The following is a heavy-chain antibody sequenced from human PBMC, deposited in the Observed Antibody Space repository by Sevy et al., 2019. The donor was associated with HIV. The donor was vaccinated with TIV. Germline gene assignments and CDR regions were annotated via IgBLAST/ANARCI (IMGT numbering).Heavy chain of an antibody. CDR2: MNPNSGNT. J-gene: IGHJ5*02. CDR1: GYTFTSYD. D-gene: IGHD3-3*01. V-gene: IGHV1-8*01. CDR3: ARGRFNDFWSGYYIGGFDP. Sequence: GESLKISCKASGYTFTSYDINWVRQATGQGLEWMGWMNPNSGNTGYAQKFQGRVTMTRNTSISTAYMELSSLRSEDTAVYYCARGRFNDFWSGYYIGGFDPWGQGTLVTVSS.